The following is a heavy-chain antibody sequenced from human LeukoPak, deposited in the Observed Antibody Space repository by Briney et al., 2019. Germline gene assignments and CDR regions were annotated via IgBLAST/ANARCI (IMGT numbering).Heavy chain of an antibody. J-gene: IGHJ4*02. CDR1: GFTLDDYA. D-gene: IGHD6-19*01. V-gene: IGHV3-9*01. Sequence: GGSRRLSCAASGFTLDDYAMHWVRQAPGKGLEWVSGISETGGTIVYADSVKGRFTISRDNAKNSLYLQMNSLRAEDTALYYCAKRPRSGWYFDYWGQGTLVTVSS. CDR2: ISETGGTI. CDR3: AKRPRSGWYFDY.